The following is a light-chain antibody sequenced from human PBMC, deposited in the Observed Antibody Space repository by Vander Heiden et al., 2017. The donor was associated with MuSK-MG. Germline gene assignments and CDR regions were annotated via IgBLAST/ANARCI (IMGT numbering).Light chain of an antibody. V-gene: IGKV1-39*01. CDR1: QSISSY. Sequence: DIQMTQSPSSLSASVGDRVTITYRASQSISSYLNWYQQKPGKAPKLLIYAASSLQSGVPSRISGSGSGTDFTLTISRLQPEDFATYYCQQSDSTPYTFGQGTKVEIK. CDR3: QQSDSTPYT. J-gene: IGKJ2*01. CDR2: AAS.